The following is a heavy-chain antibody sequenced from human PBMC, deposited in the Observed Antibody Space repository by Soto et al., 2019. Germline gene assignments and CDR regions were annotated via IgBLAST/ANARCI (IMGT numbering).Heavy chain of an antibody. CDR2: IIPILGIA. CDR1: GGTFSSYT. V-gene: IGHV1-69*02. Sequence: SVKVSCKASGGTFSSYTISWVRQAPGQGLEWMGRIIPILGIANYAQKFQGRVTITADKSTSTAYMELSSLGSEDTAVYYCARATAAAGYNWFDPWGQGTLVTVSS. J-gene: IGHJ5*02. D-gene: IGHD6-13*01. CDR3: ARATAAAGYNWFDP.